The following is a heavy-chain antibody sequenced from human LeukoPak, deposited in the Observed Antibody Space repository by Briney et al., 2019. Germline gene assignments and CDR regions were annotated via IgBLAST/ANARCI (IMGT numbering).Heavy chain of an antibody. CDR3: AGAVAGSWFDP. Sequence: SETLSLTCTVSGGSISSSSYYWGWIRQPPGKGLEWIGSIYYSGSTSYNASLRSRVTMSVDTSKNQFSLKLSSVTAADTAVYYCAGAVAGSWFDPWGQGTLVTVSS. V-gene: IGHV4-39*07. CDR1: GGSISSSSYY. CDR2: IYYSGST. D-gene: IGHD6-19*01. J-gene: IGHJ5*02.